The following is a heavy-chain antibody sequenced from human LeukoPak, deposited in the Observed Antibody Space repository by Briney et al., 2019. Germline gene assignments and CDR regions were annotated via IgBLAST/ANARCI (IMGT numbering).Heavy chain of an antibody. D-gene: IGHD5-24*01. V-gene: IGHV3-30*02. CDR1: GFTFRRNN. Sequence: GGSLRLSCAASGFTFRRNNMHWVRQAPGKGLEWVAFIQYDGNNEHYADSVKGRFTISRDNSKNTLYLQMNSLRAEDTAVYYCAKDSGLDGYAFDIWGQGTMVTVSS. J-gene: IGHJ3*02. CDR2: IQYDGNNE. CDR3: AKDSGLDGYAFDI.